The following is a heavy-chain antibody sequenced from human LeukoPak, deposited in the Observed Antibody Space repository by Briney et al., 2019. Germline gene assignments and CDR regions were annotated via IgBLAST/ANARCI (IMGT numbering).Heavy chain of an antibody. CDR1: GFTFTDYY. CDR2: ISTNSATI. D-gene: IGHD1-1*01. CDR3: ARAYSWNDDYFDS. J-gene: IGHJ4*02. V-gene: IGHV3-11*01. Sequence: SGGSLRLSCAASGFTFTDYYMSWVRQAPGKGLECVSYISTNSATIYYADSVKGRFTISRDNAKRSLHLQINNLRADDTAVYYCARAYSWNDDYFDSWGQGTLVTVSS.